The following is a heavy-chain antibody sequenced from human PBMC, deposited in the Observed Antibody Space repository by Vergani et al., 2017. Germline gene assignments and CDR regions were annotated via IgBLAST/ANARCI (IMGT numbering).Heavy chain of an antibody. J-gene: IGHJ4*02. D-gene: IGHD3-22*01. Sequence: EVQLVQSGAEVKKPGESLKISCQISGYSFTNYWIGWVRQRPGKGLEWMGIIHPADSDTIYSPSFQGQVTISVDKSISTAYLQRSSLRASDSAMYYCARLYGRDSNGSKYFDYWGQGTLVNVSS. CDR3: ARLYGRDSNGSKYFDY. CDR1: GYSFTNYW. V-gene: IGHV5-51*01. CDR2: IHPADSDT.